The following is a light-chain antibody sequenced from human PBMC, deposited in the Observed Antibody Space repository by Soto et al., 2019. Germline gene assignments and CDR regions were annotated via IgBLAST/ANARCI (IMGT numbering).Light chain of an antibody. CDR1: PGNSNY. V-gene: IGKV1-39*01. Sequence: IQMSHCLSSLSASVGDRVTITSLATPGNSNYLARYQQKPGKPPKLLIYAASTLQSGVPYRFSGSGSGTDFTLTISSLQPEDFATFYCQHSYITPRTFGQGTKVDIK. CDR3: QHSYITPRT. CDR2: AAS. J-gene: IGKJ1*01.